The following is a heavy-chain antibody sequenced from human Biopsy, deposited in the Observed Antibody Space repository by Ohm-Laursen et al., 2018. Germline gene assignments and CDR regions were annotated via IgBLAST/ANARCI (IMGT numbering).Heavy chain of an antibody. Sequence: SLRLSCAASGFIFSSYAMTWFRQAPGKGLEWVSTISGNSDIIYDTDSVKGRFTISRDNSKNTLYLQMNRLRADETAVYYCALAAAQTVNHFDYWGQGTLVTVSS. CDR2: ISGNSDII. CDR1: GFIFSSYA. D-gene: IGHD4-17*01. J-gene: IGHJ4*02. CDR3: ALAAAQTVNHFDY. V-gene: IGHV3-23*01.